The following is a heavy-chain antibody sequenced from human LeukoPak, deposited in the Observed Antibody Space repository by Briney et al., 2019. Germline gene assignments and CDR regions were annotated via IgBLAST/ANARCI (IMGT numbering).Heavy chain of an antibody. D-gene: IGHD6-19*01. CDR1: GGSFSGYY. CDR2: INHGGST. J-gene: IGHJ4*02. CDR3: ARGRAEYSSGWFFDY. Sequence: SETLSLTCAVYGGSFSGYYWSWIRQPPGKGLEYIGEINHGGSTKYNPSLKSRVTISVDTSKSQFSLKLSSVTAAGTAVYYCARGRAEYSSGWFFDYWGPGTLVTVSS. V-gene: IGHV4-34*01.